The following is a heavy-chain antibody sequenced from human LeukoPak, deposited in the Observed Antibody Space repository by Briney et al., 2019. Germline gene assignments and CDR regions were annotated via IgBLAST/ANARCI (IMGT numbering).Heavy chain of an antibody. CDR2: IYSGGTT. D-gene: IGHD6-19*01. CDR1: GFTVSSNY. CDR3: ARGTIGVAGTLDF. Sequence: PRVSLRLSCTASGFTVSSNYMSWARQAPGKGLEWVSVIYSGGTTYYADSVKGRFTISRDNSKNTLYLQMNSLRADDTAVYYCARGTIGVAGTLDFWGQGTLVTVSS. V-gene: IGHV3-53*01. J-gene: IGHJ4*02.